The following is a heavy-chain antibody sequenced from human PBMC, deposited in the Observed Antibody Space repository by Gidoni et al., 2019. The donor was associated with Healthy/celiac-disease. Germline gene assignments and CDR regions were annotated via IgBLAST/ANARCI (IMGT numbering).Heavy chain of an antibody. V-gene: IGHV3-73*02. D-gene: IGHD6-13*01. CDR3: TLAAAGTYY. CDR1: GFTFSGSA. J-gene: IGHJ4*02. CDR2: IRSKANSYAT. Sequence: EVQLVASGGGLVQPGGSLKLSCAASGFTFSGSAMHCVRQASGKGLEWVGRIRSKANSYATAYAASVKGRFTISRDDSKNTAYLQMNSLKTEDTAVYYCTLAAAGTYYWGQGTLVTVSS.